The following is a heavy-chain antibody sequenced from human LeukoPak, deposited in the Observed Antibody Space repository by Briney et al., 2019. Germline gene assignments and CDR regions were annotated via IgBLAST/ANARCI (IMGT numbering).Heavy chain of an antibody. J-gene: IGHJ4*02. V-gene: IGHV4-30-4*01. D-gene: IGHD5-24*01. CDR3: ARSANYRLDY. CDR2: IYYSGST. CDR1: GGSISSGDYY. Sequence: PSETLSLTCTVSGGSISSGDYYWRWIRQPPGKGLEWIGYIYYSGSTYYNPSIKSRVTISVNTSKNQFSLKLSSVTAADTAVYYCARSANYRLDYWGQGTLVTVSS.